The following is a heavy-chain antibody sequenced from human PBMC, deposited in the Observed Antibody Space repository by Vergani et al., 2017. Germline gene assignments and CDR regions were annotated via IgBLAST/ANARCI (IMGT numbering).Heavy chain of an antibody. CDR1: GYSFTSYW. V-gene: IGHV5-51*01. CDR3: AREKTSPFPGYSSGLAYYGMDV. Sequence: EVQLVQSGAEVKKPGESLKISCKGSGYSFTSYWIGWVRQMPGKGLEWMGIIYPGDSDTRYSPSFQGQVTISADKSISTAYLQWSSLKASDTAMYYCAREKTSPFPGYSSGLAYYGMDVWGQGTTVTVSS. CDR2: IYPGDSDT. D-gene: IGHD6-19*01. J-gene: IGHJ6*02.